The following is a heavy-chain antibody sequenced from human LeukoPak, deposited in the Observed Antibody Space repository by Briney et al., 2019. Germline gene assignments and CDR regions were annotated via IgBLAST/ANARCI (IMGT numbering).Heavy chain of an antibody. J-gene: IGHJ5*02. CDR2: IYYSGST. Sequence: PSGTLSLTCTVSGGSISSGDYYWSWIRQPPGKGLEWIGYIYYSGSTYYNPSLKSRVTISVDTSKNQFSLKLSSVTAADTAVYYCARGGLWFGELFPNWFDPWGQGTLVTVSS. V-gene: IGHV4-30-4*01. CDR1: GGSISSGDYY. CDR3: ARGGLWFGELFPNWFDP. D-gene: IGHD3-10*01.